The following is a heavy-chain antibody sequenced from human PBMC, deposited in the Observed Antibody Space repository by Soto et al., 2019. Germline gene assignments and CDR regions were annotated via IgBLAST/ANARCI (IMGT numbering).Heavy chain of an antibody. Sequence: ASVKVSCKASGYTFTGYYMHWVRQAPGQGLEWMGRIKPNSGGTNYAQKFQGWVTMTRDTSISTAYMELSRLRSDDTAVYYCARDGYSSSLGILRYYYGMDVWGQGTTVTVSS. CDR2: IKPNSGGT. D-gene: IGHD6-6*01. J-gene: IGHJ6*02. CDR1: GYTFTGYY. CDR3: ARDGYSSSLGILRYYYGMDV. V-gene: IGHV1-2*04.